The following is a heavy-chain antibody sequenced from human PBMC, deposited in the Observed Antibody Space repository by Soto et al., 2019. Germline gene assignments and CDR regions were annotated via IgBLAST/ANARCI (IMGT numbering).Heavy chain of an antibody. D-gene: IGHD3-9*01. CDR3: ATLPDYDILTGYPEEFDY. J-gene: IGHJ4*02. CDR2: IIPIFGTA. CDR1: GGTFSSYA. V-gene: IGHV1-69*06. Sequence: ASVKVSCKASGGTFSSYAISWVRQAPGQGLEWMGGIIPIFGTANYAQKFQGRVTMTEDTSTDTAYMELSSLRSEDTAVYYCATLPDYDILTGYPEEFDYWGQGTLVTVSS.